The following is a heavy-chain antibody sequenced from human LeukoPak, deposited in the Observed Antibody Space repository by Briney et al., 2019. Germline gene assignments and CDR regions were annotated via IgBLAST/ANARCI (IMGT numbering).Heavy chain of an antibody. J-gene: IGHJ4*02. CDR3: ARGVDYYGV. Sequence: SETLSLTCAVYGGSFSGYSWNWIRQPPVRGLEWIGEINHSGGTNYNPSLKSRVTISVDTSKKQFSLKLSSVTAADTAVYYCARGVDYYGVWGQGTLVTVSS. V-gene: IGHV4-34*01. CDR2: INHSGGT. CDR1: GGSFSGYS. D-gene: IGHD3-10*01.